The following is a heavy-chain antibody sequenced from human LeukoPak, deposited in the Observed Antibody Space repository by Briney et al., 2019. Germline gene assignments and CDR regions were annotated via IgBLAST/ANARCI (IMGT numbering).Heavy chain of an antibody. CDR2: ISGSGGST. CDR3: AKCSGSGSYSFATHLLFDY. CDR1: GFIFSSYA. Sequence: GGSLRPSCAAPGFIFSSYAMSWVRQAPGKGLEWVSAISGSGGSTYYADSVKGRFTISRDNSKNTLYLQMNSLRAEDTAVYYCAKCSGSGSYSFATHLLFDYWGQGTLVTVSS. V-gene: IGHV3-23*01. J-gene: IGHJ4*02. D-gene: IGHD3-10*01.